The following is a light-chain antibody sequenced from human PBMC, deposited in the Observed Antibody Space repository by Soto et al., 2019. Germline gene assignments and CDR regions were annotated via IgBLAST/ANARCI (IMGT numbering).Light chain of an antibody. CDR1: SSDFGGYNY. J-gene: IGLJ1*01. V-gene: IGLV2-14*01. Sequence: QSVLTQPASLSVSAGQSITLSCPGTSSDFGGYNYVSWYQQHPGKAPKLMIYEVSNRPSGVSNRFSGSKSGNTASLTISGLQAEDEADYYCSSYTSSSTFYVFGNGTKGTVL. CDR3: SSYTSSSTFYV. CDR2: EVS.